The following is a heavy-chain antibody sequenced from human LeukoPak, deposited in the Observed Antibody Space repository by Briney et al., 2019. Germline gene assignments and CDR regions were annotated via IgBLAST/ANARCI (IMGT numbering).Heavy chain of an antibody. CDR2: IYYSGST. Sequence: SETLSLTCTVSGGSISSYYWSWIRQPPGKGLEWIGYIYYSGSTNYNPSLKSRVTMSVDTSKNQFSLKLSSVTAADTAVYYCARWYYYDSSGYYRSGYFDYWGQGTLVTVSS. D-gene: IGHD3-22*01. CDR3: ARWYYYDSSGYYRSGYFDY. V-gene: IGHV4-59*08. CDR1: GGSISSYY. J-gene: IGHJ4*02.